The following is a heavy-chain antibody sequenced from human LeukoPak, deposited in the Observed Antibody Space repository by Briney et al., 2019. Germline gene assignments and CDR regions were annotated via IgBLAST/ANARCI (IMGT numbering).Heavy chain of an antibody. J-gene: IGHJ4*02. CDR3: ARGRDSRGYQYKGFDC. D-gene: IGHD3-22*01. Sequence: SETLSLTCTVSGGSISSYYWSWIRQPPGKGLEWIGYIYYSGVTSYNPSLKSRVTISLDTSKNQFSLRLSSVTAADTAVYYCARGRDSRGYQYKGFDCWGQGTLVTVSS. V-gene: IGHV4-59*08. CDR2: IYYSGVT. CDR1: GGSISSYY.